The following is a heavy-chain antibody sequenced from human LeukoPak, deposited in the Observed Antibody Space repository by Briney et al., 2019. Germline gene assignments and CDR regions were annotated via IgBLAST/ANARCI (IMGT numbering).Heavy chain of an antibody. CDR3: VREAFDYIRGTYRLFEF. CDR1: GFIFSNYE. Sequence: GGSLRLSCGASGFIFSNYEMNWVRQAPGKGLEWILYINSSANTIYYRDSVKGRFTISRDNARNSLYLQMNSLRAEDTAVYYCVREAFDYIRGTYRLFEFWGQGTLVTVSS. J-gene: IGHJ4*02. CDR2: INSSANTI. V-gene: IGHV3-48*03. D-gene: IGHD3-16*02.